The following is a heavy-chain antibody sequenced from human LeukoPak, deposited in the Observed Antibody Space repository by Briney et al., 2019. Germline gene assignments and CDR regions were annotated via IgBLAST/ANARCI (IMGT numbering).Heavy chain of an antibody. D-gene: IGHD2-15*01. V-gene: IGHV4-59*01. CDR2: IYYSGST. J-gene: IGHJ5*02. CDR3: AREVVVAAKNWFDP. CDR1: GGSIGSYY. Sequence: SETLSLTCTVSGGSIGSYYWSWIRQPPGKGLEWIGYIYYSGSTNYNPSLKSRVTISVDTSKNQFSLKLSSVTAADTAVYYCAREVVVAAKNWFDPWGQGTLVTVSS.